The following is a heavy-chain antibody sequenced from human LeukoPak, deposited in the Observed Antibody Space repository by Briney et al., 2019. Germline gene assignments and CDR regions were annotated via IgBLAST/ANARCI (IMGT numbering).Heavy chain of an antibody. D-gene: IGHD3-3*01. V-gene: IGHV5-51*01. CDR3: ERLPYYDFWSGYYTGIDY. CDR1: GYSFTSYW. Sequence: GESLKISCKGSGYSFTSYWIGWVRQVPGKGLELMGIIYPGGSDTRYSPSFQGQVTISADKSISTAYLQWSSLKASDTAMYYCERLPYYDFWSGYYTGIDYWGPGTLVTVSS. J-gene: IGHJ4*02. CDR2: IYPGGSDT.